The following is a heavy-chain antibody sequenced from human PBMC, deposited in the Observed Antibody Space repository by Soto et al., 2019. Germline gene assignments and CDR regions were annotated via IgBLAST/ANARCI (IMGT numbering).Heavy chain of an antibody. D-gene: IGHD1-7*01. J-gene: IGHJ4*02. Sequence: QVQLVQSGAEVKKPGASVKVSCKASGYTFTGYSMHWVRQAPGQGLEWMGWINPNSGGTNYAQKFQGWVTMTRDTSISTAYMELSRLRSDDTAVYYCARGGRTGTWLAPPDYWGQGTLVTVSS. CDR3: ARGGRTGTWLAPPDY. CDR1: GYTFTGYS. V-gene: IGHV1-2*04. CDR2: INPNSGGT.